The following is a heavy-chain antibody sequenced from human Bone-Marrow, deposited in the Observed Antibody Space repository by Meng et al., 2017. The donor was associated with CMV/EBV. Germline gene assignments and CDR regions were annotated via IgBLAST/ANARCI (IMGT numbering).Heavy chain of an antibody. J-gene: IGHJ6*02. CDR3: ARVRLVPGTDNYYYYYGMDV. V-gene: IGHV3-21*01. D-gene: IGHD2-2*01. Sequence: GESLKISCAASGFTFSSYSMNWVRQAPGKGLEWVSSISSSSNYIYYADSVKGRFTISRDNAKNSLYLQMNSLRAEDTAVYYCARVRLVPGTDNYYYYYGMDVWGQGTTVTVSS. CDR1: GFTFSSYS. CDR2: ISSSSNYI.